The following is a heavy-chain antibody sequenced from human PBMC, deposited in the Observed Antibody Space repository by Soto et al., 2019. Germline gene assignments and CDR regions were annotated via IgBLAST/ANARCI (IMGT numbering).Heavy chain of an antibody. CDR1: GFTFSSYA. CDR2: ISYDGSNK. D-gene: IGHD5-18*01. CDR3: ARDQRTWIQLWLTYDAFDI. V-gene: IGHV3-30-3*01. J-gene: IGHJ3*02. Sequence: PGGSLRLSCAASGFTFSSYAMHWVRQAPGKGLEWVAVISYDGSNKYYADSVKGRFTISRDNSKNTLYLQMNSLRAEDTAVYYCARDQRTWIQLWLTYDAFDIWGQGTMVTVS.